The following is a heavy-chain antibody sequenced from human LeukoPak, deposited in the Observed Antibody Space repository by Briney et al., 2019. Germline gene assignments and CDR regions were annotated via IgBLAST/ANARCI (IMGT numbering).Heavy chain of an antibody. J-gene: IGHJ3*02. V-gene: IGHV3-33*01. D-gene: IGHD3-9*01. Sequence: GGSLRLSCAASGFTFSSYGMHWVRQAPGKGLEWVAVIWYDGSNKYYADSVKGRLTISRDNSKNTLYLQMNSLRAEDTAVYYCARGPYGTGYFDWLGSSGGDAFDIWGQGTMVTVSS. CDR3: ARGPYGTGYFDWLGSSGGDAFDI. CDR2: IWYDGSNK. CDR1: GFTFSSYG.